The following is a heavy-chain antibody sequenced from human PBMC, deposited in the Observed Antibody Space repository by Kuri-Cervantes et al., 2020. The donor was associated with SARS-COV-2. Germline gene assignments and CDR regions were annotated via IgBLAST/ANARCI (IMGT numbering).Heavy chain of an antibody. Sequence: GSLRLSCAVYGGSFSGYYWSWIRQPPGKGLEWIGYIYYSGSTNYNPSLKSRVTISVDTSKNQFSLKLSSVTAADTAVYYCARWLGPNSGGNWFDPWGQGTLVTVSS. D-gene: IGHD6-19*01. J-gene: IGHJ5*02. V-gene: IGHV4-59*08. CDR2: IYYSGST. CDR3: ARWLGPNSGGNWFDP. CDR1: GGSFSGYY.